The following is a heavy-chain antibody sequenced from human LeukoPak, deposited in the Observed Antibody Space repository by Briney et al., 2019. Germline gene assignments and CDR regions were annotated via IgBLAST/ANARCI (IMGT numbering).Heavy chain of an antibody. V-gene: IGHV3-15*07. CDR1: GFTSTNAW. J-gene: IGHJ4*02. CDR3: STDQGGDILTGC. CDR2: IKTKSEGGTI. D-gene: IGHD3-9*01. Sequence: GVSLRLSCAASGFTSTNAWMHWVRQAPGKGLEWVGRIKTKSEGGTIDYAAPVRGRFTISRDDSENTLYLQMNSLKTEDTALYYCSTDQGGDILTGCWGQGTLVTLSS.